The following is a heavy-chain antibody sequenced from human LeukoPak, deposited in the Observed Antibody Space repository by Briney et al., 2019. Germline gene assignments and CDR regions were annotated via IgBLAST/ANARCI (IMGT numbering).Heavy chain of an antibody. D-gene: IGHD6-6*01. V-gene: IGHV1-8*01. CDR1: GYTFTSYD. CDR3: ARGVYGAARYYCYYYYMDV. J-gene: IGHJ6*03. CDR2: MNPNSGNT. Sequence: ASVKVSCKASGYTFTSYDINWVRQATGQGLEWMGWMNPNSGNTGYAQKFQGRVTMTRNTSISTAYMELSSLRSGDTAVYYCARGVYGAARYYCYYYYMDVWGKGTTVTVSS.